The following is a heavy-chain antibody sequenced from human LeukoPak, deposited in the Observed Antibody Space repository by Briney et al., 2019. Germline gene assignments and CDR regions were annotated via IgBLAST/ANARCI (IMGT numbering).Heavy chain of an antibody. V-gene: IGHV3-30*02. CDR1: GFTFSSNG. Sequence: GGSLRLSCVASGFTFSSNGMHWVRQAPGKRLERVTFIQYDGSKKYYADSVKGRFTISGDNSKNTLYLEMNSLRAEDTAVYYCAKDIGSYYDYWGQGILVTVSS. D-gene: IGHD3-10*01. J-gene: IGHJ4*02. CDR2: IQYDGSKK. CDR3: AKDIGSYYDY.